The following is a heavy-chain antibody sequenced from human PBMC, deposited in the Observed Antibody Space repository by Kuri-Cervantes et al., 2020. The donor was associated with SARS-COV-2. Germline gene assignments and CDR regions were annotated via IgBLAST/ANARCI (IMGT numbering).Heavy chain of an antibody. D-gene: IGHD6-13*01. CDR2: VYHTGHT. CDR1: GGSISSGAFY. J-gene: IGHJ4*02. Sequence: LRLSCTVSGGSISSGAFYWSWIRQLPGKGLEWIGYVYHTGHTYYNPPLKSRVTISMDTSKNQFSLKLTSVTAADTAVYYCAREQLIPAAFDFWGQGTLVTVSS. CDR3: AREQLIPAAFDF. V-gene: IGHV4-31*03.